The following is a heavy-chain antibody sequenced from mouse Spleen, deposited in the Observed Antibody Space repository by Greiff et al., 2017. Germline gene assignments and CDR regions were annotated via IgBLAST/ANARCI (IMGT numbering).Heavy chain of an antibody. CDR3: TTWNYYGYGRGKFAY. D-gene: IGHD2-2*01. V-gene: IGHV14-1*01. CDR1: GFNIKDFY. J-gene: IGHJ3*01. Sequence: EVQLQQSGAELVRPGASVKLSCTASGFNIKDFYMHWVKQRPEQGLEWIGRIDPEDGDTEYAPKFQGKATMTADTSSNTAYLQLSSLTSEDTAVYYCTTWNYYGYGRGKFAYWGQGTLVTVSA. CDR2: IDPEDGDT.